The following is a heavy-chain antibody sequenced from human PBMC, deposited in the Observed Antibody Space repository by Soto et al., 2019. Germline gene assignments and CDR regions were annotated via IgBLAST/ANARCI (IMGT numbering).Heavy chain of an antibody. D-gene: IGHD6-13*01. CDR2: INHSGST. V-gene: IGHV4-34*01. J-gene: IGHJ4*02. CDR1: GFC. Sequence: GFCGRRISQPPGKGLEWIGEINHSGSTNYNPSLKSRVTISVDTSKNQFSLKLSSVTAADTAVYYCARGVGSWYPYDYWGQGTLVTVSS. CDR3: ARGVGSWYPYDY.